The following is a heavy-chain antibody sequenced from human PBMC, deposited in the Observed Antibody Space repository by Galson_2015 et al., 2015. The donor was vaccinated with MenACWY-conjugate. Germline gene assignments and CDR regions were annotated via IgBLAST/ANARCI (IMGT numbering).Heavy chain of an antibody. V-gene: IGHV3-23*01. CDR3: AIAEVWEVTEYYFDY. D-gene: IGHD1-26*01. CDR2: IHNDAAPP. CDR1: GFAFSNYA. J-gene: IGHJ4*02. Sequence: SLRLSCAGSGFAFSNYAMSWVRQAPGQGLEWASLIHNDAAPPGYADFSKVRSTISRNRSKNTEYLQMNSLSAEYTAIYYCAIAEVWEVTEYYFDYWGQGTLVTVAS.